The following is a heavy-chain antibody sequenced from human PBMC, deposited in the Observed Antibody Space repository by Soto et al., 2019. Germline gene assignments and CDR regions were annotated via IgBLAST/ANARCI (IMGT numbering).Heavy chain of an antibody. Sequence: QVQLVQSEAEVKKPGASVKLSCKASGYTFNSYGISWVRQAPGQGLEWMGWIRVHDGKTEYAEKDEGRVTITAGTSTTTAYLERGSLKADGTAVYYCVRDPGGWGGWLAFDNWGQGPLLTVSS. CDR3: VRDPGGWGGWLAFDN. V-gene: IGHV1-18*01. CDR2: IRVHDGKT. J-gene: IGHJ4*02. CDR1: GYTFNSYG. D-gene: IGHD3-10*01.